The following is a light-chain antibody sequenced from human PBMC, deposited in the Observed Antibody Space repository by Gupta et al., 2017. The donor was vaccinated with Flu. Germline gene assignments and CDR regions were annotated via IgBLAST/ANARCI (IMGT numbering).Light chain of an antibody. Sequence: ETVLTHSPEFQAVTPNETVTITCRASEGLGSYLHWFQQKSQQSPRLLIKYVSEYGTGVPSRFSGSGSGTNYSLTIHGLEAEDAATYYCQHTNSLRQIFGQGTKLEI. CDR2: YVS. V-gene: IGKV6-21*01. CDR3: QHTNSLRQI. J-gene: IGKJ2*01. CDR1: EGLGSY.